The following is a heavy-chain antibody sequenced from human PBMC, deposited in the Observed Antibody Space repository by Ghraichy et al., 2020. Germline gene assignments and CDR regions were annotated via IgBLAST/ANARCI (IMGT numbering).Heavy chain of an antibody. CDR3: AKAWGNCSGGTRPSYNWFDP. Sequence: GGSLRLSCAASGFSFSNYVLTWVRQAPGKGLEWVSTISAGGTTTYYADSVKGRFTISRDNSQNTLYLQMNSLRVEDTAVYYCAKAWGNCSGGTRPSYNWFDPWGQGTLVTVSS. V-gene: IGHV3-23*01. CDR1: GFSFSNYV. J-gene: IGHJ5*02. D-gene: IGHD2-15*01. CDR2: ISAGGTTT.